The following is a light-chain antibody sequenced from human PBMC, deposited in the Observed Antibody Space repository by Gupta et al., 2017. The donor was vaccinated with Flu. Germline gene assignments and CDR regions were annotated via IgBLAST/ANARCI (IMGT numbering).Light chain of an antibody. V-gene: IGLV2-14*01. Sequence: GTSSDVGGYNYVSWYQQHPGKVPKLMIYEVSDRPSGVSTRFSGSKSGNTASLTISGLRAEDEAYYYCTSYTSSTTFVFGGGTKVTVL. J-gene: IGLJ3*02. CDR1: SSDVGGYNY. CDR3: TSYTSSTTFV. CDR2: EVS.